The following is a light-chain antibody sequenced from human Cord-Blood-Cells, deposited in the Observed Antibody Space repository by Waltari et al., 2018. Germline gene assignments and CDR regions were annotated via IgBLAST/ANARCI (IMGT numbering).Light chain of an antibody. CDR3: NTRDSSGNHWV. J-gene: IGLJ3*02. CDR1: SLRSYY. Sequence: SSELTQDPAVSVALGQTVRITCQGDSLRSYYASWYQQKPGQAPVLVIYGKNNRPSGIPDRFAGSISGNRASLTITGAQAEDEADYFCNTRDSSGNHWVFGGGTKLTVL. CDR2: GKN. V-gene: IGLV3-19*01.